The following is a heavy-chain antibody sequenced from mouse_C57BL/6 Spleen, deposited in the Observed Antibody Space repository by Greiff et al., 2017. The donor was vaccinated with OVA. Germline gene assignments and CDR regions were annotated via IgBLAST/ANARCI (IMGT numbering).Heavy chain of an antibody. J-gene: IGHJ4*01. V-gene: IGHV1-26*01. CDR1: GYTFTDYY. CDR3: ARFGPPMDY. CDR2: INPNNGGT. Sequence: VQLQQSGPELVKPGASVKISCKASGYTFTDYYMNWVKQSHGKSLEWIGDINPNNGGTSYNQKFKGKATLTVDKSSSTAYMELRSLTSEDSAVYYCARFGPPMDYWGQGTSVTVSS.